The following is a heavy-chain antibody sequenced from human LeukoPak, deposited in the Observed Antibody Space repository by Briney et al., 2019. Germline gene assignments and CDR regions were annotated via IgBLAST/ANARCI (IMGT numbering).Heavy chain of an antibody. CDR2: INHGGST. CDR3: ARYLDYGGNSRVFQH. D-gene: IGHD4-23*01. J-gene: IGHJ1*01. Sequence: SETLSLTCVVYGGSLSAYYWTWIRQPPGKGLEWIGEINHGGSTNYNPSLKSRVTISIDTSKNQFSLKLSSVTAADTAVYYCARYLDYGGNSRVFQHWGQGTLVTVSS. V-gene: IGHV4-34*01. CDR1: GGSLSAYY.